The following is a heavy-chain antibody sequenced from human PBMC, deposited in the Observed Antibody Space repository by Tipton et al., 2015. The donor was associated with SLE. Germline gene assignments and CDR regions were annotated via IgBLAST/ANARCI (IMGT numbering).Heavy chain of an antibody. V-gene: IGHV4-4*07. CDR2: IYSSGDR. Sequence: TLSLTCTVSGGSISFDYWSWIRQSAGRGLEWIGRIYSSGDRDYNPSLRSRVTMSLDTSKKQFSLKLTSVTAADTAVYYCARYNSPSWFDPWGQGTLVTVSS. CDR1: GGSISFDY. J-gene: IGHJ5*02. D-gene: IGHD6-19*01. CDR3: ARYNSPSWFDP.